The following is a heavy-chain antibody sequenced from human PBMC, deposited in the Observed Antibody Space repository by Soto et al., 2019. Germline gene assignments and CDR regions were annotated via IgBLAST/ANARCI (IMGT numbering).Heavy chain of an antibody. Sequence: GESLKISCKGSGYSFAGYWITWVRQKPGKGLEWMGRIDPSDSQTYYSPSFRGHVTISVAKSITTVFLQWSSLRASDTAMYYCVRQIYDSDTGPNFQYYFDSWGQGTPVTVSS. CDR3: VRQIYDSDTGPNFQYYFDS. J-gene: IGHJ4*02. CDR1: GYSFAGYW. D-gene: IGHD3-22*01. CDR2: IDPSDSQT. V-gene: IGHV5-10-1*01.